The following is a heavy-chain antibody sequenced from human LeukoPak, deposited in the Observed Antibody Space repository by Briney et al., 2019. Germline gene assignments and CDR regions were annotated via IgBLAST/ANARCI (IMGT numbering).Heavy chain of an antibody. D-gene: IGHD3-22*01. V-gene: IGHV2-5*02. CDR2: IYWDDGR. J-gene: IGHJ4*02. CDR1: GFSLNTREVG. Sequence: SGPTLVNPTQTLTLTCTFSGFSLNTREVGVGWIRQPPGRALEWLALIYWDDGRRYSPSLKSRLTITKDTSKNQVVLTMTNMDPVDTATYLCAHRKNYYDSSVFDNWGQGTLVTVSS. CDR3: AHRKNYYDSSVFDN.